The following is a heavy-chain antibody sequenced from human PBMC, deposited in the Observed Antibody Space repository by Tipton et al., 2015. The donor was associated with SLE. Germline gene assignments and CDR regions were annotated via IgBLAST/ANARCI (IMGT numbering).Heavy chain of an antibody. Sequence: GSLRLSCAASGFTFSTYGMTWVRQAPGKGLEWVSTISDTGGRTYYADSVEGRFAISRDNSKNTLSLQMNSLRAEDTAVYHCARAMGGAIMDANSWGQGTLVTVS. CDR3: ARAMGGAIMDANS. CDR2: ISDTGGRT. V-gene: IGHV3-23*01. CDR1: GFTFSTYG. D-gene: IGHD3-16*01. J-gene: IGHJ4*02.